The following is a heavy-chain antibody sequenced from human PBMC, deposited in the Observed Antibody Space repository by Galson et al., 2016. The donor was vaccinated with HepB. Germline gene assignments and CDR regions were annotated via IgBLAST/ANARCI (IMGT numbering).Heavy chain of an antibody. J-gene: IGHJ4*02. CDR3: ARDGSGYTSSWYFDY. Sequence: SLRLSCAASGFTFSDYYMTWLRQAPGKGLEWISYISSDSGYTNYADSVKGRFTISRDNAKNSLYLQMNSLRAEDTAVYYCARDGSGYTSSWYFDYWGPGTLVTVSS. CDR1: GFTFSDYY. D-gene: IGHD6-13*01. CDR2: ISSDSGYT. V-gene: IGHV3-11*06.